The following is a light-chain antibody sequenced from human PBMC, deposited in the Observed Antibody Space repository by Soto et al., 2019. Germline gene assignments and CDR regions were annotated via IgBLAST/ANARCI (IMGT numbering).Light chain of an antibody. CDR1: SSDVGAYDY. J-gene: IGLJ2*01. CDR3: SSYSSSSPVV. CDR2: EVS. Sequence: QSVLTQPASVSGSPGQSITISCTGTSSDVGAYDYVSWYQQHPGKAPKLMIYEVSNRPSGVSNRFSGSKSGNTASLTISGLRAEDEADYYCSSYSSSSPVVFGGGTKLTVL. V-gene: IGLV2-14*01.